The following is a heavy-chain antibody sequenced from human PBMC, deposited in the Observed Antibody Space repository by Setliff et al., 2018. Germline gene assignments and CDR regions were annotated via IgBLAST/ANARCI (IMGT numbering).Heavy chain of an antibody. Sequence: SVKVSCKTSGYSFTDYYIHWLRQAPGQGLEWMGGIIPILGIANYAQKFQGRVTITADKSTSTAYMELSSLRSEDTAVYYCARGYCSGGSCYSGYYYYMDVWGKGTTVTVSS. V-gene: IGHV1-69*10. CDR2: IIPILGIA. J-gene: IGHJ6*03. CDR1: GYSFTDYY. CDR3: ARGYCSGGSCYSGYYYYMDV. D-gene: IGHD2-15*01.